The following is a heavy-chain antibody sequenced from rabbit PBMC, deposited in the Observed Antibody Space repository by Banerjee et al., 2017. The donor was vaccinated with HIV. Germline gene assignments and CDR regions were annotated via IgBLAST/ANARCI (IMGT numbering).Heavy chain of an antibody. J-gene: IGHJ4*01. Sequence: QEQVEESGGDLVKPEGSLTLTCTASGFSFSNKYVMYWVRQAPGKGLEWIACINTSSGNTVYASWAKGRFTISKTSSTTVALHMTSLTAADTATYFCARDRGDWGYYFTLWGPGTLVTVS. V-gene: IGHV1S45*01. CDR2: INTSSGNT. CDR1: GFSFSNKYV. CDR3: ARDRGDWGYYFTL. D-gene: IGHD4-1*01.